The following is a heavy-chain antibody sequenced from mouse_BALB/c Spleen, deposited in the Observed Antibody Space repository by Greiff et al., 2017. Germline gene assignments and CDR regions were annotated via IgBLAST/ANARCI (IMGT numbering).Heavy chain of an antibody. Sequence: QVQLQQSGAELAKPGASVKMSCKASGYTFTSYWMHWVKQRPGQGLEWIGYINPSTGYTEYNQKFKDKATLTADKSSSTAYMQLSSLTSEDSAVYYCARRGLGDDWGQGTTLTVSS. D-gene: IGHD2-2*01. V-gene: IGHV1-7*01. CDR2: INPSTGYT. CDR3: ARRGLGDD. J-gene: IGHJ2*01. CDR1: GYTFTSYW.